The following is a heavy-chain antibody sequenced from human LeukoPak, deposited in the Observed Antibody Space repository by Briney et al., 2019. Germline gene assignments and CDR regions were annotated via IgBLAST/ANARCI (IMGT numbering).Heavy chain of an antibody. CDR2: ISHTSDST. J-gene: IGHJ4*02. D-gene: IGHD3-3*01. CDR3: ASPYDFWSGYIEPVRGDF. V-gene: IGHV3-23*01. Sequence: GGSLRLSCAASGFTFSNYAMTWVRQAPGKGLEWVSTISHTSDSTYYADSVKGRFTISRDNSKNTPYLQMNTLRAEDTAVYYCASPYDFWSGYIEPVRGDFWGQGTLVTVSS. CDR1: GFTFSNYA.